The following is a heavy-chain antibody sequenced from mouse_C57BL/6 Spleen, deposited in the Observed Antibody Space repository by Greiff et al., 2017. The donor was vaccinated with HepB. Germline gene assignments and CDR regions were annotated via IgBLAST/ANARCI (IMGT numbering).Heavy chain of an antibody. CDR2: IDPEDGDT. V-gene: IGHV14-1*01. CDR1: GFNIKDYY. J-gene: IGHJ3*01. D-gene: IGHD1-1*01. CDR3: TTSITTVVATRAY. Sequence: VQLQQSGAELVRPGASVKLSCTASGFNIKDYYMHWVKQRPEQGLEWIGRIDPEDGDTEYAPKFQGKATMTADTSSNTAYLQLSSLTSEDTAVYHCTTSITTVVATRAYWGQGTLVTVSA.